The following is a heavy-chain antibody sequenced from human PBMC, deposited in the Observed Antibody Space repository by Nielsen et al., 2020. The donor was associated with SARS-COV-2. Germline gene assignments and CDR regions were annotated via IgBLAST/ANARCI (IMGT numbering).Heavy chain of an antibody. CDR2: IYYSGST. D-gene: IGHD4-17*01. J-gene: IGHJ4*02. V-gene: IGHV4-30-4*08. CDR1: GGSISSSDYY. CDR3: ARTTVTTAFDY. Sequence: SETLSLTCTVSGGSISSSDYYWNWVRQPPGKGLEWIGHIYYSGSTYYNPSLKSRVTISEDTSKNQFSLNLSSVTAADTAVYYCARTTVTTAFDYWGQGTLVTVAS.